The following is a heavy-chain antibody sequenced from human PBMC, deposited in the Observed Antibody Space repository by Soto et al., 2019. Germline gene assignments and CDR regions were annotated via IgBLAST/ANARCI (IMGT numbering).Heavy chain of an antibody. V-gene: IGHV3-30*18. Sequence: GGSLRLSCAASGFTLRTYAMHWVRQAPGKGLEWVALASQDGDNKFYVDSVKGRFTISRDNSRNTLYLQMNSLRADDTAVYYCAKDIMRGGAVPFYFYYGMDVWGQGTTVTVSS. CDR1: GFTLRTYA. CDR2: ASQDGDNK. J-gene: IGHJ6*02. D-gene: IGHD2-8*01. CDR3: AKDIMRGGAVPFYFYYGMDV.